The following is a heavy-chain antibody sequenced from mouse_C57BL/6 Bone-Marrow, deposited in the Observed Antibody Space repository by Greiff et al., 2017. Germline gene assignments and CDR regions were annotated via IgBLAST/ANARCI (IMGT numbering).Heavy chain of an antibody. CDR3: TTRGSANYYAMDY. CDR1: GFNIKDDY. Sequence: VQLQQSGAELVRPGASVKLSCTASGFNIKDDYMHWVKQRPEQGLEWIGWIDPENGDTEYASKFQGKANITADTSSNTAYLQLSSLTSEDPAVYYCTTRGSANYYAMDYWGQGTSVTVSS. J-gene: IGHJ4*01. V-gene: IGHV14-4*01. D-gene: IGHD6-1*01. CDR2: IDPENGDT.